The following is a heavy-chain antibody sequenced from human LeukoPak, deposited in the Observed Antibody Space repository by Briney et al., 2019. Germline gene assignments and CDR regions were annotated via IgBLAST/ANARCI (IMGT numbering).Heavy chain of an antibody. V-gene: IGHV1-69*04. J-gene: IGHJ4*02. CDR2: IIPILGIA. Sequence: GASVKLSCKASGGTFSSYAISWVRQAPGQGLEWMGRIIPILGIANYAQKFQGRVTITADKSTSTAYMELSSLRSEDTAVYYCAKEEMNRDGYNYAYWGQGTLVTVSS. CDR1: GGTFSSYA. CDR3: AKEEMNRDGYNYAY. D-gene: IGHD5-24*01.